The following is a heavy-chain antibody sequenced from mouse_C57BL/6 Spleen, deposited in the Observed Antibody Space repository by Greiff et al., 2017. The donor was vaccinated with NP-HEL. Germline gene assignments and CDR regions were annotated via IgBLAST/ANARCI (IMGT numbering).Heavy chain of an antibody. CDR3: ARPYYGSSMYYFDY. Sequence: VKLQQSGAELARPGASVKMSCKASGYTFTSYTMHWVKQRPGQGLEWIGYINPSSGYTKYNQKFKDKATLTADKSSSTAYMQLSSLTSEDSAVYYCARPYYGSSMYYFDYWGQGTTLTVSS. D-gene: IGHD1-1*01. CDR1: GYTFTSYT. J-gene: IGHJ2*01. V-gene: IGHV1-4*01. CDR2: INPSSGYT.